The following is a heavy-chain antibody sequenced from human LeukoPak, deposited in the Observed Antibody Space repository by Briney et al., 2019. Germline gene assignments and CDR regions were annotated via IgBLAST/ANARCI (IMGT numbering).Heavy chain of an antibody. CDR2: IYSCGST. J-gene: IGHJ4*02. CDR3: ARVPNNYTSGFYLTFDY. D-gene: IGHD6-19*01. Sequence: GGSLRLSCAASGFTVSSNYMSWVRQAPGKGLEWVSGIYSCGSTYYADSVKGRFTISRDNSKNTLYLQMNSLRAEDTAVYYCARVPNNYTSGFYLTFDYWGQGILVTVSS. V-gene: IGHV3-66*03. CDR1: GFTVSSNY.